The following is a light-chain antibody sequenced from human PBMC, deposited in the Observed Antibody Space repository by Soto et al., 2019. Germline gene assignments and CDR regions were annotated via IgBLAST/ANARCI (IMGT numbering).Light chain of an antibody. Sequence: QSALTQPPSASGSPGQSVTISCTGTSIDVGSYNYVSWYQQHPGEAPKLIIYDVTKRPSGVPDRFSGSKSGNTASLTVSGLQTEDEADYYCTSYAGINNFGVFGTGTKLTVL. J-gene: IGLJ1*01. V-gene: IGLV2-8*01. CDR3: TSYAGINNFGV. CDR2: DVT. CDR1: SIDVGSYNY.